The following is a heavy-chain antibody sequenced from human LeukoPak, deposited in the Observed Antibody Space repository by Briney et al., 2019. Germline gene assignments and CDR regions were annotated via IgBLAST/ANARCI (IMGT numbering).Heavy chain of an antibody. D-gene: IGHD6-6*01. Sequence: GGSLRLSCAASGFTFSSYGMHWVRQAPGKGLEWVAFIRYDGSNKYYADSVKGRFTISRDNSKNTLYLQMNSLRAEDTAVYYCAKDRVPYSSSVLYFDYWGQGTLVTVSS. CDR3: AKDRVPYSSSVLYFDY. V-gene: IGHV3-30*02. CDR2: IRYDGSNK. CDR1: GFTFSSYG. J-gene: IGHJ4*02.